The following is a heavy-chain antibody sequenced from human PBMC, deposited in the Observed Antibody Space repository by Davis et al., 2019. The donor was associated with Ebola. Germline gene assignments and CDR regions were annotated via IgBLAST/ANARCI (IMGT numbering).Heavy chain of an antibody. CDR1: GFSLSDYW. Sequence: HTGGSLRLSCGVSGFSLSDYWMHWVRHVPGKGLVWVSRIESDGSTISYADSVKGRFTISRDNAKNSLYLQMNTLRVEDTAIYYCVPGTWIRGQGTLVTVSS. CDR3: VPGTWI. CDR2: IESDGSTI. J-gene: IGHJ4*02. V-gene: IGHV3-74*01. D-gene: IGHD5-18*01.